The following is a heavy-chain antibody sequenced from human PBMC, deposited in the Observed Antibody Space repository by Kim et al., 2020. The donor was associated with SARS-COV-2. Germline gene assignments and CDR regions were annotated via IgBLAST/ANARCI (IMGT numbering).Heavy chain of an antibody. CDR3: AKLVSHSFDY. J-gene: IGHJ4*02. V-gene: IGHV3-23*01. D-gene: IGHD1-26*01. Sequence: GSLRLSCAASGFTFSSYVMSWVRQAPGKGLEWVPTISGSGGNTYYADSVKGRFTISRDNSKNTLYLQMNSLSAEDTAVHYCAKLVSHSFDYWGQGTLVTVSS. CDR1: GFTFSSYV. CDR2: ISGSGGNT.